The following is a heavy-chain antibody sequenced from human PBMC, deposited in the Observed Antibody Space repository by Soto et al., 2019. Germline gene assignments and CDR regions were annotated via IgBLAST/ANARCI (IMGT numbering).Heavy chain of an antibody. CDR1: GGTFSSYT. Sequence: GASVKVSCKASGGTFSSYTISWVRQAPGQGLEWMGRIIPILGIANYAQKFQGRVTITADKSTSTAYMELSSLRSEDTAVYYCARDGRKVVPAAIDYYYYCYMDVWGKGATVTVSS. CDR2: IIPILGIA. V-gene: IGHV1-69*04. D-gene: IGHD2-2*01. CDR3: ARDGRKVVPAAIDYYYYCYMDV. J-gene: IGHJ6*03.